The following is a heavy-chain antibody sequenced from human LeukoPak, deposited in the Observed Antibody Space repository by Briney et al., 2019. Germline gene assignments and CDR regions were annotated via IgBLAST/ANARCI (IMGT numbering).Heavy chain of an antibody. V-gene: IGHV4-30-4*01. J-gene: IGHJ4*02. D-gene: IGHD5-18*01. CDR2: IYYSGST. Sequence: PSQTLSLTCTVSGGSISSGDYYWRWIRQPPGKGLEWIGYIYYSGSTYYNPSLKSRVTISVDTSKNQFSLKLSSVTAADTAVYYCARENTAMANSYFDYWGQGTLVTVSS. CDR3: ARENTAMANSYFDY. CDR1: GGSISSGDYY.